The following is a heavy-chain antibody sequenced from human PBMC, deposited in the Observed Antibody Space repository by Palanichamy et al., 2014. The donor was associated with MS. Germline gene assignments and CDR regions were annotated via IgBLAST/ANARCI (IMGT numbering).Heavy chain of an antibody. V-gene: IGHV4-34*01. D-gene: IGHD6-6*01. CDR1: SGSLSGHY. J-gene: IGHJ5*02. CDR2: IHHSGST. Sequence: QVQLQQWGAGLLKPSETLSLTCAVYSGSLSGHYWIWIRQPPGKGLEWIEIHHSGSTRYNPSLKSRVTIAVDTSKNQFSLNLNSVTVADTAVYYCARGVEEYSRSSSSFWGGFWFNPWGQGTLVTVSS. CDR3: ARGVEEYSRSSSSFWGGFWFNP.